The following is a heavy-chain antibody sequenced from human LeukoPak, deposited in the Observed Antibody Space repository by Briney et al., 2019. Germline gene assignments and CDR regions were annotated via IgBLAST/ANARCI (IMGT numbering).Heavy chain of an antibody. J-gene: IGHJ4*02. CDR1: GYTFTTYY. CDR3: ARGGSEQLSSPFDS. V-gene: IGHV1-46*01. Sequence: ASVKVSCKASGYTFTTYYMHWVRQAPGQGLEWMAMINPSGGSTNYAQKFQGRVTMTRDTSTSTAYMELSSLRSGDTALYYCARGGSEQLSSPFDSWGQGTLVTVSS. CDR2: INPSGGST. D-gene: IGHD3-10*01.